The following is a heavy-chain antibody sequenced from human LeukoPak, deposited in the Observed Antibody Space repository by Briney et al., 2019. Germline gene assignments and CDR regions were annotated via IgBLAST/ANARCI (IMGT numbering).Heavy chain of an antibody. CDR2: IWYDGSNK. J-gene: IGHJ5*02. V-gene: IGHV3-33*01. CDR1: GFTFSNYG. Sequence: GRSLRLSCAASGFTFSNYGMHWVRQAPGKGLEWVAVIWYDGSNKYYGDSVKGRFTISRDNSKNTLYLQMNSLRAEDTAVYYCVRVYHDGSFESGNWFDPWGQGTLVTVSS. CDR3: VRVYHDGSFESGNWFDP. D-gene: IGHD3-22*01.